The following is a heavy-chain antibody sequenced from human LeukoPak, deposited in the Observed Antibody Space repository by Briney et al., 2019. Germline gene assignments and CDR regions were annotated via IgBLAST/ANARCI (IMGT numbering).Heavy chain of an antibody. CDR3: ATGYSSSYPDAFDI. CDR1: GGSISSYY. V-gene: IGHV4-59*08. D-gene: IGHD6-6*01. CDR2: IYYSGST. J-gene: IGHJ3*02. Sequence: SETLSFTCTVSGGSISSYYWSWIRQPPGKGLEWIGYIYYSGSTNYNPSLKSRVTISVDTSKNQFSLKLSSVTAADTAVYYCATGYSSSYPDAFDIWGQGTMVTVSS.